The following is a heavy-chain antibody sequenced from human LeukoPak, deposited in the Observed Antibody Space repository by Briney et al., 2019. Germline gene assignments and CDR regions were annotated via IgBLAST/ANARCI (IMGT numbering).Heavy chain of an antibody. CDR1: GGSISSGHYY. Sequence: SETLSLTCSVSGGSISSGHYYWSWIRQHSGKGLEWIGCIYYSGSTYYNPSLKSRVTMSVDTSKNHFSLDLGSVTAADTAVYYCARAKKTSGWSLGYWGQGTLVTVSS. V-gene: IGHV4-31*03. J-gene: IGHJ4*02. CDR2: IYYSGST. D-gene: IGHD6-19*01. CDR3: ARAKKTSGWSLGY.